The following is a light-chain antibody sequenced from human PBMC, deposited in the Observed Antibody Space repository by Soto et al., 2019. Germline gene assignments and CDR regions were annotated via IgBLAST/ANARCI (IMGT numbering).Light chain of an antibody. V-gene: IGKV1-5*03. CDR3: QKYYSYPRT. CDR1: QTISSW. CDR2: KAS. J-gene: IGKJ1*01. Sequence: DIQMTHSPSTLSGSVLDIVTTTCRSSQTISSWLALYQQKPGKAPKLLIYKASTLKSGVPSRFSGSGSGTEITLTISSLQPDDFATYYCQKYYSYPRTFGQGTKVDIK.